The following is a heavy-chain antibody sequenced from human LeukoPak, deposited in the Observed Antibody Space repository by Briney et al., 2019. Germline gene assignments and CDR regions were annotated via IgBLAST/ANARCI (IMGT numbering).Heavy chain of an antibody. V-gene: IGHV4-59*01. J-gene: IGHJ6*02. CDR2: IYYSGST. CDR1: GGSISSYY. Sequence: SETLSLTCTVSGGSISSYYWSWIRQPPGKGLEWIGFIYYSGSTNYNPSLKSRVTISVDTSKNQFSLKLSSVTAADTAVYYCARDQLYYYGSGSYISYYGMDVWGQGTTVTVSS. D-gene: IGHD3-10*01. CDR3: ARDQLYYYGSGSYISYYGMDV.